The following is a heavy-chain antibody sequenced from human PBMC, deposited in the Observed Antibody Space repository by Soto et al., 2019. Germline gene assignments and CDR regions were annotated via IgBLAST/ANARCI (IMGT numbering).Heavy chain of an antibody. D-gene: IGHD2-2*02. Sequence: XETLSLTCAVSRCSINNYYWTWIRQPPEKGLEWIGYVYYSGSTNYDPALKGRLTISLDTSKKQFSLKLTSLTAADTAVYYCARAPGHCSSAGCHNLDYWGRGTPVTVSS. CDR2: VYYSGST. CDR3: ARAPGHCSSAGCHNLDY. J-gene: IGHJ4*02. V-gene: IGHV4-59*01. CDR1: RCSINNYY.